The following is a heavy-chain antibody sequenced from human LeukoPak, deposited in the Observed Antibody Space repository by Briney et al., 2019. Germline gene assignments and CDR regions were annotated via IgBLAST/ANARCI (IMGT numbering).Heavy chain of an antibody. CDR1: GGSISSYY. CDR2: IYYSGST. V-gene: IGHV4-59*01. Sequence: PSETLSLICTVSGGSISSYYWSWIRQPPGKGLEWIGYIYYSGSTNYNPSLKSRVTISVDTSKNQFSLKLSSVTAADTAVYYCARAVAARRYFDYWGQGTLVTVSS. D-gene: IGHD6-19*01. CDR3: ARAVAARRYFDY. J-gene: IGHJ4*02.